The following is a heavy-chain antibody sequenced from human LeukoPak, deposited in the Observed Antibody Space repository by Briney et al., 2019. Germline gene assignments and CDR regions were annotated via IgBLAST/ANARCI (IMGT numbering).Heavy chain of an antibody. Sequence: SVKVSCKASGGTFSSYAISWVRQAPGQGLEWMGGIIPIFGTANYAQKFQGRVTITTGESTSTAYMELSSLRSEDTAVYYCARFQGLLGYYYMDVWGKGTTVTVSS. J-gene: IGHJ6*03. CDR1: GGTFSSYA. CDR2: IIPIFGTA. V-gene: IGHV1-69*05. D-gene: IGHD3-22*01. CDR3: ARFQGLLGYYYMDV.